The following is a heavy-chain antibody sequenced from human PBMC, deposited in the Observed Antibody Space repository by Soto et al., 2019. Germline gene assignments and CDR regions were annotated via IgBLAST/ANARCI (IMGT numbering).Heavy chain of an antibody. Sequence: PSETLSLTCTVSGGSISSYYWSWIRQPPGKGLEWIGYIYYSGSTNYNPSLKSRVTISVDTSKNQFSLKLSSVTAAVTAVYYCATFYSSPWFDPWGQGPLVTVSS. V-gene: IGHV4-59*01. CDR1: GGSISSYY. CDR2: IYYSGST. J-gene: IGHJ5*02. D-gene: IGHD6-13*01. CDR3: ATFYSSPWFDP.